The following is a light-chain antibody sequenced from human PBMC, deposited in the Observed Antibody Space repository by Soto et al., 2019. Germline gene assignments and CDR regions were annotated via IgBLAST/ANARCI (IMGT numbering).Light chain of an antibody. Sequence: EIVMTQSPGTLSVSPGERATLSCRASQSVSSNLAWYQQKPGQAPTLLIYGASARATGISARFSGSGSGTEFTLTISSLQSEDFAVYYCQQRSNWPVYTFGQGTKLEIK. CDR2: GAS. J-gene: IGKJ2*01. CDR1: QSVSSN. V-gene: IGKV3-15*01. CDR3: QQRSNWPVYT.